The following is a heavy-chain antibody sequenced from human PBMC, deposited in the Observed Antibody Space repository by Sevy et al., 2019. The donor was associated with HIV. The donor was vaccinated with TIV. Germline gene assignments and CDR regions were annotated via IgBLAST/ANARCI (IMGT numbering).Heavy chain of an antibody. Sequence: SETLSLTCAVYGASFSEYHWNWIRQAPGKGLEWIGEINHRGSTNYNPSLGSRVTISVDTSLNQVSVKLTSVTAADTAVHYCTSGAHYDFWAGYSAWGQGTLVTVSS. CDR2: INHRGST. CDR1: GASFSEYH. J-gene: IGHJ4*02. D-gene: IGHD3-3*01. V-gene: IGHV4-34*01. CDR3: TSGAHYDFWAGYSA.